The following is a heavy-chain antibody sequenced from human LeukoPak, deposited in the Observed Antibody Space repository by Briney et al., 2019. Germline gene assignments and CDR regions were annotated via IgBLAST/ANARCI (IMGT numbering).Heavy chain of an antibody. CDR3: ARAGDYGDAPHWFDP. Sequence: SETLSLTCTVSGGSISSYYWSWIRQPPGKGLKWIGYIYYSGSTNYNPSLKSRVTISVDTSKNQFSLKLSSVTAADTAVYYCARAGDYGDAPHWFDPWGQGTLVTVSS. J-gene: IGHJ5*02. V-gene: IGHV4-59*01. CDR1: GGSISSYY. CDR2: IYYSGST. D-gene: IGHD4-17*01.